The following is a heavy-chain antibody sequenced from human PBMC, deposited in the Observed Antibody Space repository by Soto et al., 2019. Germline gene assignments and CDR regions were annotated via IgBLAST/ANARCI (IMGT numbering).Heavy chain of an antibody. D-gene: IGHD5-18*01. V-gene: IGHV3-23*01. J-gene: IGHJ6*02. CDR2: ISGSGDGT. Sequence: GGSLRLSCAASGFTFHNFALSWVRQAPGKGLEWVSAISGSGDGTDYADSVKGRFTISRDNFKDTLYLQMNSLRAEDTAIYYCAGPGYSAQDDWGQGTMVTVSS. CDR1: GFTFHNFA. CDR3: AGPGYSAQDD.